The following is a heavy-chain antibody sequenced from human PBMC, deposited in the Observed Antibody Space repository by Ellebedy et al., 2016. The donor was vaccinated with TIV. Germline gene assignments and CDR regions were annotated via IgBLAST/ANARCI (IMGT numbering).Heavy chain of an antibody. CDR2: LWFDGSNI. Sequence: GESLKISCATSGFAFGSYGMQWVRQAPGKGLEWLSVLWFDGSNIDYADSVKGRFAISRDNSKNTLYIQLHSLTVEDTAVYYCARGQQVARDWGQGILVTVSS. J-gene: IGHJ4*02. CDR1: GFAFGSYG. V-gene: IGHV3-33*01. D-gene: IGHD6-13*01. CDR3: ARGQQVARD.